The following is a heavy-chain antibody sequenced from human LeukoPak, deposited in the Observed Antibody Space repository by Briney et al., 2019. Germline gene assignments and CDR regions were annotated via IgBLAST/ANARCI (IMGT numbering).Heavy chain of an antibody. V-gene: IGHV4-34*01. CDR3: ARRGYWYFDL. CDR2: INHSGST. CDR1: GGSFSGYY. J-gene: IGHJ2*01. Sequence: SETLSLTSAVYGGSFSGYYWSWIRQPPGKGLEWIGEINHSGSTNYNPSLKSRVNISVDTSKNQFSLKLSSVTAADTAVYYWARRGYWYFDLWGRGTLVTVS.